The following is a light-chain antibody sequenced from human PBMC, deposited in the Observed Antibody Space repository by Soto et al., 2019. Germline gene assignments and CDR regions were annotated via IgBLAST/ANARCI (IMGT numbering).Light chain of an antibody. J-gene: IGLJ1*01. CDR3: AAWDDSLNGYV. V-gene: IGLV1-44*01. CDR1: SSNIGTNA. CDR2: NNN. Sequence: QSALTQPPSASGTPGQRVTISCSGGSSNIGTNAVNWYKQLPGTAPKLLIYNNNQRPSGVPDRFSGSKSGTSASLAISGIQSEDEADYYCAAWDDSLNGYVFGTGTKVTVL.